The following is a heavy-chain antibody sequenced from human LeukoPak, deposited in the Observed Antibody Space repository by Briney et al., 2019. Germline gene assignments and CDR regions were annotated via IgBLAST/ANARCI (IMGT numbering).Heavy chain of an antibody. CDR2: KKSRDGSGTT. Sequence: GGSPRLSCERPRFSFSDAWVNSVCQALREGVERVGRKKSRDGSGTTDYAAPVKGRFAISKDDSKNTLFLQMSSRQAEDTAVYYCAWDWTDYFDMAVWGQGTTVTVCS. J-gene: IGHJ6*02. CDR3: AWDWTDYFDMAV. CDR1: RFSFSDAW. D-gene: IGHD3/OR15-3a*01. V-gene: IGHV3-15*01.